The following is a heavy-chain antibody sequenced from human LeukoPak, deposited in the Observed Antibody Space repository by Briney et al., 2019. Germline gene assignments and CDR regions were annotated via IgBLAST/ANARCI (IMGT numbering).Heavy chain of an antibody. CDR1: GFTYSSYA. D-gene: IGHD6-19*01. Sequence: PGGSLRLSCAASGFTYSSYAMSWVRQAPGKGLEWVAAISGSGGSTYYADSVKGRFTISRDNSKNTLYLQMNSLRAEDTAVYYCAKDPPRYSSGWPRLDPWGQGTLVTVSS. V-gene: IGHV3-23*01. CDR2: ISGSGGST. J-gene: IGHJ5*02. CDR3: AKDPPRYSSGWPRLDP.